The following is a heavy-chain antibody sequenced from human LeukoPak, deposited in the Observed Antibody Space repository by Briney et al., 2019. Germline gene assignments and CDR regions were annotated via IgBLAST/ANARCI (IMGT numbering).Heavy chain of an antibody. CDR1: GGSISSSSYY. D-gene: IGHD3-10*01. CDR3: ARYDITMVRESSNAFDI. J-gene: IGHJ3*02. Sequence: SETLSLTCTVSGGSISSSSYYSGWIRQPPGKGLEWIGSIYYSGSTYYNPSLKSRVTISVDTSKNQFSLKLSSVTAADTAVYYCARYDITMVRESSNAFDIWGQGTMVTVSS. V-gene: IGHV4-39*01. CDR2: IYYSGST.